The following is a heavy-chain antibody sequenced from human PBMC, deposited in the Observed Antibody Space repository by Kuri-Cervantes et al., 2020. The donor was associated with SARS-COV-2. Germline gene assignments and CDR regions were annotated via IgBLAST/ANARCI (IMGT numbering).Heavy chain of an antibody. CDR2: IIPIFDAA. D-gene: IGHD2-21*02. CDR3: ARINSPYSGDWYGGN. Sequence: SVKVSCKASRGTLASSAISWVRQAPGQGLEWMGGIIPIFDAANYAQKFQGRLTITADESTSTAYMELSNLRSEDTAIYYCARINSPYSGDWYGGNWGQGTLVTVSS. CDR1: RGTLASSA. V-gene: IGHV1-69*13. J-gene: IGHJ4*02.